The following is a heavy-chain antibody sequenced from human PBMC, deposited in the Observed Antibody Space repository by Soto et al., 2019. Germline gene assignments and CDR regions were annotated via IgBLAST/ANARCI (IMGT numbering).Heavy chain of an antibody. CDR1: GFIFSSSD. D-gene: IGHD3-22*01. CDR3: ARKSNSDMSGYDYFDY. CDR2: INYNGVYS. Sequence: EGQLVESGGGLVEPGGSLRLSCAASGFIFSSSDMTWVRQAPGKGLEYVSSINYNGVYSFYAEAAKGRFAIYRDNAKNSLFLQMNSLTAEDTAVYFCARKSNSDMSGYDYFDYWGQGPLVIVSS. V-gene: IGHV3-21*06. J-gene: IGHJ4*02.